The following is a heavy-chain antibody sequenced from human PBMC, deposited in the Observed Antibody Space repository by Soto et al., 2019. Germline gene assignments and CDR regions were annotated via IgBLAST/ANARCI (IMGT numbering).Heavy chain of an antibody. V-gene: IGHV3-48*01. Sequence: EVHLVESGGRLVQPGGSLRLSCAASGFTFSDYSMNWVRQAPGRGLEWVSYISSSSFTIHYADTVQGRFTISRNNAKKSLYLQMNSLRAEYTAVFYCARDYYDVWSGHFDYWGQGALVTVSS. J-gene: IGHJ4*02. D-gene: IGHD3-3*01. CDR2: ISSSSFTI. CDR1: GFTFSDYS. CDR3: ARDYYDVWSGHFDY.